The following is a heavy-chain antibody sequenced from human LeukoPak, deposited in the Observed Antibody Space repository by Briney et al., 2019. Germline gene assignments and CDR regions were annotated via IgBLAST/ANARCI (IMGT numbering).Heavy chain of an antibody. CDR2: ISYDGSNK. V-gene: IGHV3-30*18. D-gene: IGHD5-24*01. CDR1: GFTFSSYG. CDR3: AKVLLLATVTTYYYYYALDV. J-gene: IGHJ6*02. Sequence: GGSLRLSCAAPGFTFSSYGIHWVRQAPGKGLEWVAVISYDGSNKYYADSVKGRFTISRDNSKNTLYLQMNSLRAEDTAVYYCAKVLLLATVTTYYYYYALDVWGQGTTVTVSS.